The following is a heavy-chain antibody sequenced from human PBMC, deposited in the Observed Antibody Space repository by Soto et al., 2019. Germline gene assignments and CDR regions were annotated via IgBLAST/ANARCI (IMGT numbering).Heavy chain of an antibody. CDR3: ERPHITKPGIDY. CDR1: GGSISSGGYD. V-gene: IGHV4-31*03. D-gene: IGHD6-13*01. J-gene: IGHJ4*02. Sequence: PSETLSLTCTVAGGSISSGGYDWSWIRQHPGKGLEWIGYIYYSGSTYYNPSLKSRVTISVDTSKNQFSLKLSSVTAADTAVYYCERPHITKPGIDYWGQGTLVTVSS. CDR2: IYYSGST.